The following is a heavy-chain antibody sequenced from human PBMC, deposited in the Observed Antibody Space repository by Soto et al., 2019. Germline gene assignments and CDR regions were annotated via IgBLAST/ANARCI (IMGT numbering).Heavy chain of an antibody. Sequence: GSLRLSCAASGFTFSYYYMSWIRPAPGKGLEWVSYISSSGSTIYYADPVKGRFTISRDNAKNSLYLQMNSLRAEDTAVYYCARDVYGGGPRPFCWGQGTLVTVSS. V-gene: IGHV3-11*01. D-gene: IGHD2-21*01. CDR3: ARDVYGGGPRPFC. J-gene: IGHJ4*02. CDR1: GFTFSYYY. CDR2: ISSSGSTI.